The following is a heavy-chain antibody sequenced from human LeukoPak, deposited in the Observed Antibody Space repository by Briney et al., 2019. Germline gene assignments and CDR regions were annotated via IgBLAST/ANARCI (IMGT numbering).Heavy chain of an antibody. CDR1: GGSFSGYY. D-gene: IGHD6-13*01. Sequence: SETLSLTCAVYGGSFSGYYWSWIRQPPGKGLEWIGEINHSGSTNYNPSLKSRVTISVDTSKNQFSLKLSSVTAADTAVYYCARGGRIAAAGTGYFDYWGQETLVTVSS. J-gene: IGHJ4*02. V-gene: IGHV4-34*01. CDR3: ARGGRIAAAGTGYFDY. CDR2: INHSGST.